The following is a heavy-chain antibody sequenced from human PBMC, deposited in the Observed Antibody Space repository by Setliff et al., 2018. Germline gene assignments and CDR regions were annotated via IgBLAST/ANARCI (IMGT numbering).Heavy chain of an antibody. Sequence: ASVKVSCKASGYTFTGYYMHWVRQAPGQGLEWMGWINPNSGGTNYAQKFQGRVTMTKDTSTSTVYMELRSLTSDDTAMYYCAGGIAAANWFDPWGQGTLVTVSS. CDR3: AGGIAAANWFDP. D-gene: IGHD6-13*01. V-gene: IGHV1-2*02. CDR2: INPNSGGT. CDR1: GYTFTGYY. J-gene: IGHJ5*02.